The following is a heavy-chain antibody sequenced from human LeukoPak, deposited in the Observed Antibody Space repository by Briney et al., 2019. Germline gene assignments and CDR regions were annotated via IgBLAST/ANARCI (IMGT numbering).Heavy chain of an antibody. V-gene: IGHV1-69*13. CDR3: ARGARTYGELFDY. CDR1: GGTFSSNA. D-gene: IGHD4-17*01. CDR2: IIPIFGTA. Sequence: ASVKVSCKASGGTFSSNAISWVRQAPGQWLERMGGIIPIFGTANYAQKFQGRVTITADESTSTAYMELSSLRSEDTAVYYCARGARTYGELFDYWGQGTLVTVSS. J-gene: IGHJ4*02.